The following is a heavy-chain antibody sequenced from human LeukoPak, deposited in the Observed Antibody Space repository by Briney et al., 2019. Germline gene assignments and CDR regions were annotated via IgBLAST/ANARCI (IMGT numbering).Heavy chain of an antibody. Sequence: ASVKVSCKASGYTFTSYGISWVRQATGQGLEWMGWMNPNSGNTGYAQKFQGRVTITRNTSISTAYMELSSLRSEDTAVYYCARARLDSSGPDAFDIWGQGTMVTVSS. V-gene: IGHV1-8*03. CDR3: ARARLDSSGPDAFDI. CDR1: GYTFTSYG. J-gene: IGHJ3*02. D-gene: IGHD3-22*01. CDR2: MNPNSGNT.